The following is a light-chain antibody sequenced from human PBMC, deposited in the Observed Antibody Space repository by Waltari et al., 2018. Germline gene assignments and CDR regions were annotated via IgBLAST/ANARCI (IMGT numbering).Light chain of an antibody. J-gene: IGKJ3*01. CDR1: QSVSNK. CDR2: HAS. V-gene: IGKV3-15*01. CDR3: QQYNNWPFT. Sequence: DIVMTQSPGTLSVSPGERDTLSCRASQSVSNKVAWFQQKPGQAPRLLIYHASARATGVPARFSGSASGTEFTLTISSLQSEDFGVYYCQQYNNWPFTFGPGTKMAIK.